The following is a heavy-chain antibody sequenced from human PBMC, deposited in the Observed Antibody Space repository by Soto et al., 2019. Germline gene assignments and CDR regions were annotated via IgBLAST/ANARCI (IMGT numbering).Heavy chain of an antibody. V-gene: IGHV3-9*01. D-gene: IGHD3-10*02. CDR3: VKDFSVYTHGVRAFEI. Sequence: EVQLVESGGGFVQPGRSLTLACATSGFTFQNFAMHWVRQAPGKGLIWVSSINWNSRTILYADSVKGRFTISRDNATSSLYLHMNSPRVEDTALYYSVKDFSVYTHGVRAFEIWCQGTMVTVSS. J-gene: IGHJ3*02. CDR1: GFTFQNFA. CDR2: INWNSRTI.